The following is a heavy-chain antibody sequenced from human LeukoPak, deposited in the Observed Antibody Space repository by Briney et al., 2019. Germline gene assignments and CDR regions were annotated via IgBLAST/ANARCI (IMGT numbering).Heavy chain of an antibody. V-gene: IGHV3-30-3*01. CDR1: GFTFSSYA. CDR3: ARGSTSDWPLDH. CDR2: ISYDGSNK. Sequence: GGSLRLSCAASGFTFSSYAMHWVRQAPGKGLEWVAVISYDGSNKYYADSVKGRFTISRDNSKDTLYLQMNSLRSEDTAMYYCARGSTSDWPLDHWGQETLVTISS. J-gene: IGHJ4*02. D-gene: IGHD2-2*01.